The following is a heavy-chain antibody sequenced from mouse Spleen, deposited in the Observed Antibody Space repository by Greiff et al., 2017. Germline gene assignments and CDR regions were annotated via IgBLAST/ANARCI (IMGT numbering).Heavy chain of an antibody. V-gene: IGHV1-15*01. CDR2: IDPETGGT. CDR1: GYTFTDYE. D-gene: IGHD2-4*01. Sequence: VQRVESGAELVRPGASVTLSCKASGYTFTDYEMHWVKQTPVHGLEWIGAIDPETGGTAYNQKFKGKAILTADKSSSTAYMELRSLTSEDSAVYYCTTLIRGVFAYWGQGTLVTVSA. J-gene: IGHJ3*01. CDR3: TTLIRGVFAY.